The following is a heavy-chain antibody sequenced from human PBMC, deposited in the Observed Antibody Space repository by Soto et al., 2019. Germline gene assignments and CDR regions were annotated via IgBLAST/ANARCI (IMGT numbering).Heavy chain of an antibody. Sequence: PSETLSLTCTVSGGSISSSSYYWGWIRQPPGKGLEWIGSIYYSGSTYYTPSLKSRVTISVDTSKNQFSLTLSSVTAADTAVYYCARQRYYYGSGTYGDIDYWGQGTLVTVSS. CDR2: IYYSGST. J-gene: IGHJ4*02. D-gene: IGHD3-10*01. CDR3: ARQRYYYGSGTYGDIDY. V-gene: IGHV4-39*01. CDR1: GGSISSSSYY.